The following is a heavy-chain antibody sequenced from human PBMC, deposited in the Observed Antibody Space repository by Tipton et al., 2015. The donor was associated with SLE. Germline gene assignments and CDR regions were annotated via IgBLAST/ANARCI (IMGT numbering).Heavy chain of an antibody. Sequence: TLSLTCTVSGGSISSYYWSWIRQPPGKGLEWIGYTYYSGSTNYNPSLKSRVTISVDTSKNQFSLKLSSVTAADTAVYYCARRYIKQWLAGAFDIWGQGTMVTVSS. CDR1: GGSISSYY. D-gene: IGHD6-19*01. CDR3: ARRYIKQWLAGAFDI. J-gene: IGHJ3*02. V-gene: IGHV4-59*01. CDR2: TYYSGST.